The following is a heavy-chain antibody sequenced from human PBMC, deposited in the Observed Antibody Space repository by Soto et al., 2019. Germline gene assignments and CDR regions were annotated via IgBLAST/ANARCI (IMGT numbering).Heavy chain of an antibody. J-gene: IGHJ6*02. CDR2: ISFDGSNK. Sequence: QVQLVESGGGVVQPGRSLRLSCAASGFTFSNYGMHWVRQAPGKGLEWVAVISFDGSNKYYADSVKGRSTISRDNSKTTLYLHMNSLRAEDTAVYYCAKDRRPDYWYGMDVWGQGTTVTVSS. CDR3: AKDRRPDYWYGMDV. CDR1: GFTFSNYG. D-gene: IGHD6-25*01. V-gene: IGHV3-30*18.